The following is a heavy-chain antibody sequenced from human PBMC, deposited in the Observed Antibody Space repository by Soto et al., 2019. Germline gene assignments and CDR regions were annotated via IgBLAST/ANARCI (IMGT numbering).Heavy chain of an antibody. CDR1: GGSISRGGYS. V-gene: IGHV4-30-2*01. Sequence: SETLSLTCAVSGGSISRGGYSWSWIRQPPGKGLEWIGYIYHSGSTYYNPSLKSRVTISVDRSKNQFSLKLSSVTAADTAVYYCARTMVRGVITFFDYWGQGTLVTVSS. CDR3: ARTMVRGVITFFDY. J-gene: IGHJ4*02. CDR2: IYHSGST. D-gene: IGHD3-10*01.